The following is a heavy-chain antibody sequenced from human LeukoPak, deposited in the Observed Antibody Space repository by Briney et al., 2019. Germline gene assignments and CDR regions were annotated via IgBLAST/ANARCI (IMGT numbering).Heavy chain of an antibody. CDR1: GCTFTRYY. Sequence: ASVEVSCKASGCTFTRYYMHWVRQAPGQGLEWMGWINPNSGGTNYAQKFQGRVTMTRDTSISTAYMELSRLRADDTAVYYCASTNVLLWSGYYPSYYFDYWGQGTLVTVSS. J-gene: IGHJ4*02. CDR3: ASTNVLLWSGYYPSYYFDY. D-gene: IGHD3-3*01. CDR2: INPNSGGT. V-gene: IGHV1-2*02.